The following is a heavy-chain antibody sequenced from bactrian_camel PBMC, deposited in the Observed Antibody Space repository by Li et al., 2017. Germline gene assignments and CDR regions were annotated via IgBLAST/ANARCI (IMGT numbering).Heavy chain of an antibody. V-gene: IGHV3S55*01. J-gene: IGHJ6*01. CDR1: GHTYSRYS. CDR2: IDNHGSV. CDR3: AAGRGRTCAPVDRVFGY. Sequence: HVQLVESGGGSVQAGGSLRLSCAAPGHTYSRYSMAWFRQAPGKEREVVATIDNHGSVSFQRSVLGRFTISKDNAKNTLYLQMDRLKSEDTAMYYCAAGRGRTCAPVDRVFGYWGQGTQVTVS.